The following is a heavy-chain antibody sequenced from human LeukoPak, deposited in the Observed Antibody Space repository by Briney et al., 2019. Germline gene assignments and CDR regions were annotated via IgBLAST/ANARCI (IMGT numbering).Heavy chain of an antibody. J-gene: IGHJ6*03. V-gene: IGHV3-73*01. CDR3: TRRGYSGYQGNYYYYMDV. Sequence: TGGSLRLSCAASGVTFSGSAMHRVRQASGERLEWVGRIKSKTNSYATAYAASVKGGFTISRDDSKNTAYLQMNSLKTEDTAVYYCTRRGYSGYQGNYYYYMDVWGKGTTVTISS. CDR1: GVTFSGSA. D-gene: IGHD5-12*01. CDR2: IKSKTNSYAT.